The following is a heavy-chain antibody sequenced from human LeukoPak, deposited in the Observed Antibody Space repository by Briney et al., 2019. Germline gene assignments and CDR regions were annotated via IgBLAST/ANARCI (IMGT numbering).Heavy chain of an antibody. Sequence: GGSLRLSCAASGLTFSSYAMSWVRQAPGKGLEWVSAISGSGGSTYYADSVKGRFTISRDNSKNTLYLQVNSLRAEDTAVYYCAKQRAAGLFDYWGQGTLVTVSS. J-gene: IGHJ4*02. CDR1: GLTFSSYA. D-gene: IGHD6-13*01. CDR3: AKQRAAGLFDY. V-gene: IGHV3-23*01. CDR2: ISGSGGST.